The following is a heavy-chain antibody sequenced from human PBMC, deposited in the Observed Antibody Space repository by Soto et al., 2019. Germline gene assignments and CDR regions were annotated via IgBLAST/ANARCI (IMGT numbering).Heavy chain of an antibody. V-gene: IGHV1-3*01. CDR3: AREPLFGYLEN. CDR1: GYSFSGYG. CDR2: ISAGNGIT. Sequence: QVQLVQSGAEAKKPGASVKVSCKASGYSFSGYGIHWVRQAPGQRPEWMAWISAGNGITKFSQQFQGRVATIRDIAASTAYMELRSLRSDDTAVYFCAREPLFGYLENWGQGTLVTVSS. J-gene: IGHJ4*02. D-gene: IGHD3-3*02.